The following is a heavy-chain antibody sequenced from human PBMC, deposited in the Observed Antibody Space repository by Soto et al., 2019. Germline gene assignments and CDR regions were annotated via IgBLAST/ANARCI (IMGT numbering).Heavy chain of an antibody. J-gene: IGHJ6*02. CDR1: GFTFSSYA. CDR3: AKGAVQGGYFYGMDV. CDR2: ISDSGGSA. Sequence: GGSLRLSCAASGFTFSSYAMSWVRQAPGKGLEWVSTISDSGGSAYYADSVKGRFTISRDNSKNTLYLQMNSLRVEDTAVYYCAKGAVQGGYFYGMDVWGQGATVTVSS. D-gene: IGHD3-16*01. V-gene: IGHV3-23*01.